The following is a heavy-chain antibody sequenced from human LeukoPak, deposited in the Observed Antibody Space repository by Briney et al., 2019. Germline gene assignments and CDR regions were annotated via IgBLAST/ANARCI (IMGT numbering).Heavy chain of an antibody. Sequence: GGSLRLSCAASGFTFSNAWMSWVRQAPEKGLEWVSVIYSGGSTYYADSVKGRFTISRDNSKNTLYLQMNSLRAEDTAVYYCARDVRMVGATRAEYFQHWGQGTLVTVSS. D-gene: IGHD1-26*01. CDR3: ARDVRMVGATRAEYFQH. V-gene: IGHV3-53*01. CDR2: IYSGGST. J-gene: IGHJ1*01. CDR1: GFTFSNAW.